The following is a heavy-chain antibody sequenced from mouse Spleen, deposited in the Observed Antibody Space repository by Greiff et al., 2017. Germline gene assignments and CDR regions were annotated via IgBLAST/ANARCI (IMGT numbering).Heavy chain of an antibody. CDR1: GFTFSSYA. J-gene: IGHJ4*01. CDR2: ISSGGDYI. V-gene: IGHV5-9-1*02. D-gene: IGHD2-4*01. Sequence: DVMLVESGEGLVKPGGSLKLSCAASGFTFSSYAMSWVRQTPEKRLEWVAYISSGGDYIYYADTVKGRFTISRDNARNTLYLQMSSLKSEDTAMYYCTRDDGLRRGAMDYWGQGTSVTVSS. CDR3: TRDDGLRRGAMDY.